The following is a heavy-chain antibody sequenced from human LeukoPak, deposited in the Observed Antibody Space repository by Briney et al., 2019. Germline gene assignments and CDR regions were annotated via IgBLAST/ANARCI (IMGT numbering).Heavy chain of an antibody. D-gene: IGHD3-22*01. J-gene: IGHJ4*02. CDR1: GGSFSGYY. CDR3: ARDGDYYDSSGYYSY. CDR2: INHSGGT. V-gene: IGHV4-34*01. Sequence: SETLSLTCAVYGGSFSGYYWSWIRQPPGKGLEWIGEINHSGGTNYNPSLKSRVTISVDTSKNQFSLKLSSVTAADTAVYYCARDGDYYDSSGYYSYWGQGTLVTVSS.